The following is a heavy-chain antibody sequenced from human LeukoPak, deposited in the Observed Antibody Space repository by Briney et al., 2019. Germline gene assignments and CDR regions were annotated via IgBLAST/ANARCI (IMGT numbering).Heavy chain of an antibody. CDR3: ATIEWFGDPY. CDR1: GGTFSSYA. V-gene: IGHV1-69*13. J-gene: IGHJ4*02. D-gene: IGHD3-10*01. Sequence: ASVKVSCKASGGTFSSYAISWVRQAPGQGLEWMGGIIPIFGTANYAQKFQGRVTITADESTSTAYMELSSLRSEDTAVYYCATIEWFGDPYWGQGTLVTVSS. CDR2: IIPIFGTA.